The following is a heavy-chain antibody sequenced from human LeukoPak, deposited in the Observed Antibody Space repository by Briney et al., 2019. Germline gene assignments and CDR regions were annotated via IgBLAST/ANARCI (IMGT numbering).Heavy chain of an antibody. CDR3: ARSPEWDPKQLGFKYFDY. CDR2: INWNGGDK. D-gene: IGHD1-26*01. CDR1: GFSFHGDG. V-gene: IGHV3-20*04. Sequence: GGPLRLSCAASGFSFHGDGMSWVRQAPGKGLEWVSGINWNGGDKRYADSVRGRFTISRDNAKNSLYLHMNSLRGEDTALYYCARSPEWDPKQLGFKYFDYWGQGTLVTVSS. J-gene: IGHJ4*02.